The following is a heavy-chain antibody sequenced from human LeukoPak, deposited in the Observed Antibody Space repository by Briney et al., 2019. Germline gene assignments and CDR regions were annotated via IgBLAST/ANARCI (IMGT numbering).Heavy chain of an antibody. D-gene: IGHD3-22*01. V-gene: IGHV4-59*01. CDR1: GGSISSYY. Sequence: SETLSLTCTVSGGSISSYYWNWIRQPPGKGLEWIGYMYYTGSTNYNPSLKSRVSISVDSSKNQFSLRLSSVTAADTAVYYCTRAYYYENVFDIWGQGTMVTVSS. CDR3: TRAYYYENVFDI. J-gene: IGHJ3*02. CDR2: MYYTGST.